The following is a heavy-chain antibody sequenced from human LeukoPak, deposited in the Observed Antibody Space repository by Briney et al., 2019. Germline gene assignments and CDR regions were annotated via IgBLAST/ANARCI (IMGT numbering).Heavy chain of an antibody. V-gene: IGHV1-8*03. CDR2: MNPNSGNT. CDR1: GGTFSSYA. Sequence: GASVKVSCKASGGTFSSYAINWVRQATGQGLEWMGWMNPNSGNTGYAQKFQGRVTITRNTSISTAYMELSSLRSEDTAVYYCARATGYYYGSGSPRWFDPWGQGTLVTVSS. J-gene: IGHJ5*02. CDR3: ARATGYYYGSGSPRWFDP. D-gene: IGHD3-10*01.